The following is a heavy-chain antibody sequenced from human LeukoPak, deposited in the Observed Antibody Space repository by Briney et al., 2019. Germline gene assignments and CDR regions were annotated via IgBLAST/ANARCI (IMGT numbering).Heavy chain of an antibody. V-gene: IGHV1-69*01. CDR2: IIPIFGTA. Sequence: SVKVSCTASGGTFSSYAISWVRQAPGQGLEWMGGIIPIFGTANYAQKFQGRVTITADESTSTAYMELSSLRSEDTAVYYCARGSSGYSSSWYWAPYDYWGQGTLVTVSS. CDR1: GGTFSSYA. D-gene: IGHD6-13*01. J-gene: IGHJ4*02. CDR3: ARGSSGYSSSWYWAPYDY.